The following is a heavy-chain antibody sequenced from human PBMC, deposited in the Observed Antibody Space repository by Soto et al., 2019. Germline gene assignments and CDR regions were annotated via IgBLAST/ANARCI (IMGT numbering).Heavy chain of an antibody. CDR3: ARQFDYDTSGYYYAY. D-gene: IGHD3-22*01. Sequence: ASVKVSCKASGGTFNKYAIDWVRQAPGQGLEWMGGITPLFGTPNYAQRFQGRVTISADEVTSTAYMELRSLRSDDTGVYYCARQFDYDTSGYYYAYWGQGTLVTVSS. V-gene: IGHV1-69*13. CDR2: ITPLFGTP. CDR1: GGTFNKYA. J-gene: IGHJ4*02.